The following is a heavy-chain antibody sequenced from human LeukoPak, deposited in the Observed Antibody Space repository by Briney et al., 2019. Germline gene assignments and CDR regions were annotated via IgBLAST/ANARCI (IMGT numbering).Heavy chain of an antibody. CDR3: TRDGPRSSGYPDT. Sequence: PSETLSLTCTVSGGSISSGSYYWSWIRQPAGKGLEWIGRIYTSGSTNYNPSLKSRVTISVDTSKNQFSLRLNSVTAADTAVYYCTRDGPRSSGYPDTWGQGTLVTVSS. J-gene: IGHJ5*02. D-gene: IGHD3-22*01. CDR2: IYTSGST. V-gene: IGHV4-61*02. CDR1: GGSISSGSYY.